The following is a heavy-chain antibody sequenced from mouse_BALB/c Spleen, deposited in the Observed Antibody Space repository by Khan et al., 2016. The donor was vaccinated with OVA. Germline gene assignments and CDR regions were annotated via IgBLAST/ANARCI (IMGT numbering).Heavy chain of an antibody. CDR1: GFTFSSYS. D-gene: IGHD4-1*01. Sequence: EVHLVESGGDLVKPGGSLKLSCAASGFTFSSYSLSWVRQIPDKRLEWVATMSSGGDYTYYPDGVKGRFTISRDNDKNTLYLQLSSLKSEDTAMYYCASHLTGSFAFWGQGTLVTVSA. CDR3: ASHLTGSFAF. CDR2: MSSGGDYT. V-gene: IGHV5-6*01. J-gene: IGHJ3*01.